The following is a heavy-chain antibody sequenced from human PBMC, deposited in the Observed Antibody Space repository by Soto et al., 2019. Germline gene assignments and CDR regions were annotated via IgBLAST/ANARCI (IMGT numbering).Heavy chain of an antibody. CDR2: ISAYNGNT. J-gene: IGHJ6*02. Sequence: ASVKVSCKASGYTFTSYGISWVRQAPGQGLEWMGWISAYNGNTNYAQKLQGRVTMTTDTSTSTAYMELRSLRPDDTAVYYCAREIGYSYGYKYYYYGMDVWGQGTTVTVSS. CDR1: GYTFTSYG. D-gene: IGHD5-18*01. V-gene: IGHV1-18*01. CDR3: AREIGYSYGYKYYYYGMDV.